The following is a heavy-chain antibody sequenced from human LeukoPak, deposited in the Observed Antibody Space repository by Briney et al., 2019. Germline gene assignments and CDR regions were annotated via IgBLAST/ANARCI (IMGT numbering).Heavy chain of an antibody. CDR3: ARELTGRGRATLNFDY. J-gene: IGHJ4*02. D-gene: IGHD5-12*01. Sequence: GGSLRLSCAASGFTFSSFWMSWVRQAPGKGLEWVANIKQDGSETSYVDSVKGRFTMSRDNAKNALYLQMTSLRAEDTAVYYCARELTGRGRATLNFDYWGQGTLVTVSS. V-gene: IGHV3-7*01. CDR2: IKQDGSET. CDR1: GFTFSSFW.